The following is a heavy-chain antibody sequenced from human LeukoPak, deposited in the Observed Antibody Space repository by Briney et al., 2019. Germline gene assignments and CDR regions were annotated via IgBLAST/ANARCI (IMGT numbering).Heavy chain of an antibody. CDR1: GFTFSSYS. CDR2: ISSSSSYI. J-gene: IGHJ4*02. CDR3: AKAGAVVVVAAKYFDY. D-gene: IGHD2-15*01. Sequence: GGSLRLSCAASGFTFSSYSMNWVRQAPGEGLEWVSSISSSSSYIYYADSVKGRFTISRDNAKNSLYLQMNSLRAEDTAVYYCAKAGAVVVVAAKYFDYWGQGTLVTVSS. V-gene: IGHV3-21*04.